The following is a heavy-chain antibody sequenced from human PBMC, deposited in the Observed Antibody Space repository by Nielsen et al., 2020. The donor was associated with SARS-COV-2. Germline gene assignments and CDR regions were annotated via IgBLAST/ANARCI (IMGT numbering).Heavy chain of an antibody. CDR2: ISASSSDI. J-gene: IGHJ6*02. V-gene: IGHV3-21*01. CDR1: GVSFRTYS. CDR3: VRKDTSMGFYYYGMDV. Sequence: GGSLRLSCAAAGVSFRTYSMNWVRQAPGKGLEWVSMISASSSDIYYADSVKGRFTISRDNARNSLYLQMNGLRAEDTAVYYCVRKDTSMGFYYYGMDVWGRGTTVTVSS. D-gene: IGHD5-18*01.